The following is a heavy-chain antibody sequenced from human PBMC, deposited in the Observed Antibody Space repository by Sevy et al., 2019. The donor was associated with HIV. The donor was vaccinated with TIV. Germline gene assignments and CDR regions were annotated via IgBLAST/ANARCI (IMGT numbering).Heavy chain of an antibody. V-gene: IGHV5-51*01. CDR3: ARLEQRHCNGAHCYPFDY. Sequence: GESLKISCEGSGCSFTTYWIGWVRQMPGKGLEWMGVIYPDDSDTRYNPSFPGQVTISADKSINTAYLGWSSLKASDTAIYYCARLEQRHCNGAHCYPFDYWGQGTLVTVSS. J-gene: IGHJ4*02. CDR2: IYPDDSDT. D-gene: IGHD2-21*01. CDR1: GCSFTTYW.